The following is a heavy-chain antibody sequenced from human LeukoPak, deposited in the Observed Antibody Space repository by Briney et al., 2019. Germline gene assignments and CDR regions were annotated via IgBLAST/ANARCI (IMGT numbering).Heavy chain of an antibody. CDR3: ARGQPQRYSSGWYVNWFDP. D-gene: IGHD6-19*01. Sequence: SETLSLTCAVYGGSFSGYYWSWIRQPPGKGLEWIGYIYYSGTTKYNPSLKSRVTISIDTSKNQFSLKVNSVAAADTAVYYCARGQPQRYSSGWYVNWFDPWGQGTLVTVSS. CDR2: IYYSGTT. V-gene: IGHV4-59*01. J-gene: IGHJ5*02. CDR1: GGSFSGYY.